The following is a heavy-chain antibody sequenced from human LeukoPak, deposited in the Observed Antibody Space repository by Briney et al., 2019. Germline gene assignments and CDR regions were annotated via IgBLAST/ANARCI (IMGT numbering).Heavy chain of an antibody. Sequence: ASVKVSCKASGYTFTAYYMHWLRQAPGQGGGWMGWINPNSGGTNYAQKFQGRVTMTGDTSISTAYMELSRLRSDDTAVYYCARGAIGTADYWGRGTVATVSS. J-gene: IGHJ4*02. D-gene: IGHD1-1*01. CDR1: GYTFTAYY. V-gene: IGHV1-2*02. CDR2: INPNSGGT. CDR3: ARGAIGTADY.